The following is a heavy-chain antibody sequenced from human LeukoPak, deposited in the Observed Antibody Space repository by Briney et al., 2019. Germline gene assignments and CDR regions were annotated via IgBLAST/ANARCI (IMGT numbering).Heavy chain of an antibody. V-gene: IGHV3-15*01. D-gene: IGHD3-22*01. CDR3: AKDFITMIVVVGGGPFDI. CDR2: IKSKTDGGTT. J-gene: IGHJ3*02. Sequence: PGGSLRLSCAASGFTFSNAWMSWVRQAPGKGLEWVGHIKSKTDGGTTDYAAPVKGRFTISRDDSKNTLYLQMNSLRAEDTAVYYCAKDFITMIVVVGGGPFDIWGQGTMVTVSS. CDR1: GFTFSNAW.